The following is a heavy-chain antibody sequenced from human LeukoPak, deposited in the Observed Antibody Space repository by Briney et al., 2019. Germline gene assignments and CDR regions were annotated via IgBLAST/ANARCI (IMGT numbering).Heavy chain of an antibody. J-gene: IGHJ4*02. CDR2: IWYDGSNK. CDR3: ARAHYYYDSSGRGTRDY. V-gene: IGHV3-33*01. CDR1: GFTFSSYG. D-gene: IGHD3-22*01. Sequence: GGSLRLSCAASGFTFSSYGMHWVRQAPGKGLEWVAVIWYDGSNKYYADSVKGRFTISRDNSKNTLYLQMNSLRAEDTAVYYCARAHYYYDSSGRGTRDYWGQGALVTVSS.